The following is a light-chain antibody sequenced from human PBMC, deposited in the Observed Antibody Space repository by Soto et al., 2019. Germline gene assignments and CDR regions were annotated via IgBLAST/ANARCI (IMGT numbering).Light chain of an antibody. CDR3: ASYTTSSTYV. CDR1: SSDVSGYSY. CDR2: DVS. Sequence: QSVLTQPASVSGSPGQSIAISCTGTSSDVSGYSYVSWYQQQPGKAPKLVISDVSNRPSGVSDRFSGSKSGNTASLNISGPQSEDEADYYCASYTTSSTYVFGTGTKVTVL. J-gene: IGLJ1*01. V-gene: IGLV2-14*01.